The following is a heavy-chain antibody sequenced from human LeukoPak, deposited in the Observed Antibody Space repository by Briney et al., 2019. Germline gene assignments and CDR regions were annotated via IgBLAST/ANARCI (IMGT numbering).Heavy chain of an antibody. J-gene: IGHJ4*02. V-gene: IGHV3-66*01. CDR3: ARDHNLRN. CDR1: GFTFSHYA. CDR2: IYSGGST. Sequence: QTGGSLRLSCAASGFTFSHYAMNWVRQAPGKGLEWVSVIYSGGSTYYADSVKGRFTISRDNSKNTLYLQMNSLRAEDTAVYYCARDHNLRNWGQGTLVTVSS. D-gene: IGHD1-20*01.